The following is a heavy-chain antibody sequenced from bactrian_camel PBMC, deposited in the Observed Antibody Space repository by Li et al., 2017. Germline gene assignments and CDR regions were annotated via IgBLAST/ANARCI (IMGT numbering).Heavy chain of an antibody. Sequence: DVQLVESGGGLIQPGGSLRVSCAASGFTFRNYDMTWVRQAPGKGLEPVAVINSGGGITSYDNSVRGRFTISRDDTRDTLYLQMDDLKPEDTAVYFCATRFPKYQGGLDVRGPGTQVTVS. V-gene: IGHV3S40*01. CDR1: GFTFRNYD. D-gene: IGHD4*01. J-gene: IGHJ4*01. CDR2: INSGGGIT.